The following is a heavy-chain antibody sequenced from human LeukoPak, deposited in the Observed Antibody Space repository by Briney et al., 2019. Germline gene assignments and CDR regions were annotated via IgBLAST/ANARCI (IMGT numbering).Heavy chain of an antibody. CDR2: IIPIFGIA. CDR1: GGTFSSYA. D-gene: IGHD6-19*01. Sequence: SVKVSCKASGGTFSSYAISWVRQAPGQGLEWMGRIIPIFGIANYAQKFQGRVTITTDKSTSTAYMELSSLRSEDTAVYYCARLPGYSSGWSEDYWGQGTLVTVSS. V-gene: IGHV1-69*04. CDR3: ARLPGYSSGWSEDY. J-gene: IGHJ4*02.